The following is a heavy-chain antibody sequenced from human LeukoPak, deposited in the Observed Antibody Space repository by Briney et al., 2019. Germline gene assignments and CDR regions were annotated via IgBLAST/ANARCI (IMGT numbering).Heavy chain of an antibody. CDR2: IYHSGST. CDR1: GYSICSGYY. V-gene: IGHV4-38-2*01. Sequence: PSETLSLTXAVSGYSICSGYYWGWIRKPPGKGLEWIGSIYHSGSTYYNPSLKSRVTISVDTSKNQFSLKLSSVTAADTAVYYCARYDFWSGYYGYDAFDIWGQGTMVTVSS. D-gene: IGHD3-3*01. J-gene: IGHJ3*02. CDR3: ARYDFWSGYYGYDAFDI.